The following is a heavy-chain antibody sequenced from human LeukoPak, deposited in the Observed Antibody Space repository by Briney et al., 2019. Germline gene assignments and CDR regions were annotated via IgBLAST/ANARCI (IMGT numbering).Heavy chain of an antibody. CDR3: ARGSGTALDY. J-gene: IGHJ4*02. CDR2: INHSGST. V-gene: IGHV4-34*01. Sequence: SETLSLTXAVYGGSFSGYYWSWIRQPPGKGLEWIGEINHSGSTNYNPSLKSRVTISVDTSKNQFSLKLSSVTAADTAVYYCARGSGTALDYWGQGTLVTVSS. D-gene: IGHD3-10*01. CDR1: GGSFSGYY.